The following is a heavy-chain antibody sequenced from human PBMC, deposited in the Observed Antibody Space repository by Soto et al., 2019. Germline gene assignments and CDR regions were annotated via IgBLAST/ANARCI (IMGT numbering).Heavy chain of an antibody. CDR2: ISSGGTTT. V-gene: IGHV3-23*01. CDR1: GFTFSTHA. Sequence: PGGSLRLSCAASGFTFSTHAMSWVRQAPGKGLEWVSSISSGGTTTFYAASVEGRFTISRDKSKNTLYLQMNSLRSEDTAVYYCARVLIRGSMVYYYYGMDVWGQGTTVTVSS. D-gene: IGHD3-10*01. J-gene: IGHJ6*02. CDR3: ARVLIRGSMVYYYYGMDV.